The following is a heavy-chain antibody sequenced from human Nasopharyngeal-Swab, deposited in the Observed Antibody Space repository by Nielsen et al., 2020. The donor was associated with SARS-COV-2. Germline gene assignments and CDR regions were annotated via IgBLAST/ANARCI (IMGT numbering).Heavy chain of an antibody. Sequence: GESLKIPCVVPGFSLSGSWIHWVRQAPGKGPVWVSRVNGDGSWTYYADSMRGRFTISRDNAKNTVFLQMNSLRGEDTAVYYCARDFDVADGSWGQGTLVTVSS. CDR1: GFSLSGSW. J-gene: IGHJ5*02. CDR2: VNGDGSWT. D-gene: IGHD6-13*01. CDR3: ARDFDVADGS. V-gene: IGHV3-74*01.